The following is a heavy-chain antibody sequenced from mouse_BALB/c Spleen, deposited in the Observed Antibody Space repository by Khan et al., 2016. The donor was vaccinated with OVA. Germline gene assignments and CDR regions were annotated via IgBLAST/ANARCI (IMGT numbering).Heavy chain of an antibody. CDR1: GYTFTSYW. CDR2: TNPTNGRT. Sequence: QVQLQQSGAELVKAGASVKMSCKASGYTFTSYWMHWVKQRLGQGLEWFAETNPTNGRTYYNEKFKSKATLTVDQSSSTAYMLLSGPTFEDSAVYYCARSKKIVATYFDYWGQGTTLTVSS. CDR3: ARSKKIVATYFDY. J-gene: IGHJ2*01. V-gene: IGHV1S81*02. D-gene: IGHD1-1*01.